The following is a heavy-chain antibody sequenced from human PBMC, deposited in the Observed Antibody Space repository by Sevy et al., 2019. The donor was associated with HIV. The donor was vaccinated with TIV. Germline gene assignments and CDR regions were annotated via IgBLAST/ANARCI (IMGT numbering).Heavy chain of an antibody. Sequence: ASVKVSCKCSGFTFIDYGFSWVRQAPGQGLEWMAWISAYNGNTNYAQKFQGRVAVTVDSTTKTAYMELKSLRSDDTAVYYCARATGDGYNPRPFDYWGQGTLVTVSS. D-gene: IGHD5-12*01. V-gene: IGHV1-18*01. CDR3: ARATGDGYNPRPFDY. J-gene: IGHJ4*02. CDR1: GFTFIDYG. CDR2: ISAYNGNT.